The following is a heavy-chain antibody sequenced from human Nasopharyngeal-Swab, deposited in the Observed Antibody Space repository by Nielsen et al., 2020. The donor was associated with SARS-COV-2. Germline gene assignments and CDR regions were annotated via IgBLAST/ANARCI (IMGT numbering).Heavy chain of an antibody. CDR1: GGSFSGYY. D-gene: IGHD2-15*01. Sequence: SETLSLTRAVYGGSFSGYYWSWIRQPPGKGLEWIGEINHSGSTNYNPSLKSRVTISVDTSKNQFSLKLSSVTAADTAVYYCARGGYCSGGSCYPNWFDPWGQGTLVTVSS. V-gene: IGHV4-34*01. CDR3: ARGGYCSGGSCYPNWFDP. CDR2: INHSGST. J-gene: IGHJ5*02.